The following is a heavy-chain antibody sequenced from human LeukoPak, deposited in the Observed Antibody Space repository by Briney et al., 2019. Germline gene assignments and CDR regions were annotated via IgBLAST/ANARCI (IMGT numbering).Heavy chain of an antibody. CDR2: IYPGDSDT. Sequence: GESLKISCKGSGYSFTSYWIGWVRQMPGKGLEWMGIIYPGDSDTRYSPSFQGQVTISADKSISTAYLQWSSLKASDTAMYYCARYYLYDSGGYPPYYFDYWGQGTLVTVSS. V-gene: IGHV5-51*01. D-gene: IGHD3-22*01. J-gene: IGHJ4*02. CDR1: GYSFTSYW. CDR3: ARYYLYDSGGYPPYYFDY.